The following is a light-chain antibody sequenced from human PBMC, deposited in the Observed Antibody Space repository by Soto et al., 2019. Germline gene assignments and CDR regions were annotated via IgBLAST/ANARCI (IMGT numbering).Light chain of an antibody. CDR2: GTS. Sequence: EIVVTQSPGTLSLSPVEIATLFFMSIHSISNDHLAWYQQKPGQAPRLLIYGTSNRATGGIADRFSGSGSGTDFTLTISRLEPEDFAVYYCQQYGSSSWTCGQGTKGDIK. CDR3: QQYGSSSWT. CDR1: HSISNDH. J-gene: IGKJ1*01. V-gene: IGKV3-20*01.